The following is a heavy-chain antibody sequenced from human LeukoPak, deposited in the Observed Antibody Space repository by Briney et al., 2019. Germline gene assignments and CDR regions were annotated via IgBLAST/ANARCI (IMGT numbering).Heavy chain of an antibody. Sequence: GGSLRLSCAASGFALSSHWMTWVRQVPGRGPEWVANVNRDGSETYYLDSVKGRFTISKDNAKNSLYLQMNSLRAEDTALYHCVGNNGMDVWGQGTTVIVSS. CDR1: GFALSSHW. CDR3: VGNNGMDV. CDR2: VNRDGSET. J-gene: IGHJ6*02. V-gene: IGHV3-7*03.